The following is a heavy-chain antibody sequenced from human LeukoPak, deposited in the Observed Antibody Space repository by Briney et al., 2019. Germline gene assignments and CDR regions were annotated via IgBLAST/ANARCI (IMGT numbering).Heavy chain of an antibody. Sequence: GGSLRLSCAASGFTFSSYSMNWVRQAPGKGLEWVSYISSSSGTIYYADSVKGRFTISRDNAKNSLYLQMHSLRAEDTAVYYCARDVSSSWYFIDYWGQGTLVTVSS. CDR2: ISSSSGTI. V-gene: IGHV3-48*04. CDR3: ARDVSSSWYFIDY. J-gene: IGHJ4*02. CDR1: GFTFSSYS. D-gene: IGHD6-13*01.